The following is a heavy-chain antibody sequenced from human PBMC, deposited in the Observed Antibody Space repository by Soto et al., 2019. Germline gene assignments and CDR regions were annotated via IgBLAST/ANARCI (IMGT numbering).Heavy chain of an antibody. Sequence: EVQLVESGGGLVQPGGSLRLSCAASGFTFSSYWMSWVRQAPGKGLEGVANIKQDGSEKYYVDSVKGRFTISRDNAKNSLYLQMNSLRAEDTAVYYCARGGEPPPPRRRKWEDAFDIWGQGTMVTVSS. CDR3: ARGGEPPPPRRRKWEDAFDI. CDR1: GFTFSSYW. CDR2: IKQDGSEK. D-gene: IGHD1-26*01. J-gene: IGHJ3*02. V-gene: IGHV3-7*01.